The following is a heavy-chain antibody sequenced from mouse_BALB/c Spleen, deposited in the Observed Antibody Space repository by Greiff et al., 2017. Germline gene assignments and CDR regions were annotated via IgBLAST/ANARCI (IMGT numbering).Heavy chain of an antibody. CDR2: IWAGGST. Sequence: VQVVESGPGLVAPSQSLSITCTVSGFSLTSYGVHWVRQPPGKGLEWLGVIWAGGSTNYNSALMSRLSISKDNSKSQVFLKMNSLQTDDTAMYYCARGEITTTWFAYWGQGTLVTVSA. V-gene: IGHV2-9*02. CDR1: GFSLTSYG. D-gene: IGHD2-4*01. J-gene: IGHJ3*01. CDR3: ARGEITTTWFAY.